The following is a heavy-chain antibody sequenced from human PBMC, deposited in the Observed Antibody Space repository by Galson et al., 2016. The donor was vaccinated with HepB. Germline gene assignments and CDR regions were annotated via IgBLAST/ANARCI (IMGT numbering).Heavy chain of an antibody. CDR3: ARDTWTWN. Sequence: SLTLSCAASGVTVRNNYMSWLRQAPGRGREWVSVIYSGGETYYADSVKGRFTISRDNSKNTVFLQMNSLRAEDTAVYYCARDTWTWNGGQGTLVTVPP. CDR1: GVTVRNNY. J-gene: IGHJ4*02. D-gene: IGHD3/OR15-3a*01. V-gene: IGHV3-66*01. CDR2: IYSGGET.